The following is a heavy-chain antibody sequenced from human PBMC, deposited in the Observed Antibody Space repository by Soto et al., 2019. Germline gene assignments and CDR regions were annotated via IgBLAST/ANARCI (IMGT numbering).Heavy chain of an antibody. D-gene: IGHD2-2*01. J-gene: IGHJ4*02. V-gene: IGHV4-59*08. CDR3: ARQLLY. CDR2: IYDSGST. Sequence: QVQLQESGPGLVKPSETLSLTCTVSGGSISSSYWSWIRQPPGKGLEWIGYIYDSGSTYYNSSLNARVTMPVDTSKNQFSLKLSSVTAADTAVYSCARQLLYWGQGTPVTVSS. CDR1: GGSISSSY.